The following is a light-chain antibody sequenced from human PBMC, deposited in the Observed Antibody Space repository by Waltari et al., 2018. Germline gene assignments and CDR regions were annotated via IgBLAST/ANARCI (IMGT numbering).Light chain of an antibody. V-gene: IGLV1-40*01. J-gene: IGLJ3*02. CDR3: QSYDTSLRVV. Sequence: QSVLTQPPSVSGAPGQRVTISCTGSGSNIGAGYDVHWYQQLPRAAPQLLIYGSTRRPLGVPDRFFGSTSGTSASLAITGLQAEDEADYYCQSYDTSLRVVFGGGTKLTVL. CDR1: GSNIGAGYD. CDR2: GST.